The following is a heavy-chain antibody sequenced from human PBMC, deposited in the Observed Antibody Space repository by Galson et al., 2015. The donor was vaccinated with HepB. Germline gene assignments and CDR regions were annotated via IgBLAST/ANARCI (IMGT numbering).Heavy chain of an antibody. D-gene: IGHD6-19*01. Sequence: SVKVSCKASGYTFSDHYIHWVRQAPGQGLEWLGWINPNRGGTNYAQKFQGRVTMTRDTSISTAYMELSGLRSDDTAVYYCTRENRLSVAGTDAFDFWGQGTMVTVSS. CDR1: GYTFSDHY. CDR2: INPNRGGT. J-gene: IGHJ3*01. V-gene: IGHV1-2*02. CDR3: TRENRLSVAGTDAFDF.